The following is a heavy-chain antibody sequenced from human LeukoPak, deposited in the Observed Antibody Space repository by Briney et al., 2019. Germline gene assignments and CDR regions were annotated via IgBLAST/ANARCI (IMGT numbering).Heavy chain of an antibody. V-gene: IGHV3-23*01. D-gene: IGHD5-18*01. CDR1: GFTFSTYA. CDR3: ARAKHGYSYGKDFDH. CDR2: ISVSGGTT. J-gene: IGHJ4*02. Sequence: GGSLRLSCAASGFTFSTYALTWVRQAPGMGLEWVSTISVSGGTTYYADSVKGRFTVSRDNSKNTLYLQMNSLRAEDTAVYYCARAKHGYSYGKDFDHWGQGTLVTVSS.